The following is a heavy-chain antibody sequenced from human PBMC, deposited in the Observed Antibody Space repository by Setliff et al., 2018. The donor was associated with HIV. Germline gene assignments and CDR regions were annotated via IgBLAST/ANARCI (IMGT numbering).Heavy chain of an antibody. CDR2: ISGSGATT. V-gene: IGHV3-23*01. Sequence: GGSLRLSCEVSGFTFSNYAMSWVRQAPGEGLEWVSGISGSGATTYYADSVKGRFTISRDNSKKTLNLYMNSLRAEGTAIYYCAKERGGWDITMIVVVNDAFDIWGQGTMVTVSS. CDR3: AKERGGWDITMIVVVNDAFDI. D-gene: IGHD3-22*01. J-gene: IGHJ3*02. CDR1: GFTFSNYA.